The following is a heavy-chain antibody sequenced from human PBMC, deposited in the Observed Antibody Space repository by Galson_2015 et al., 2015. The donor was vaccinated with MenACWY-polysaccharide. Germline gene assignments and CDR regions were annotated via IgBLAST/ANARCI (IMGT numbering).Heavy chain of an antibody. V-gene: IGHV3-48*02. CDR3: ARNRRYWRSTSCVSSGCSQSENYYYYMDV. CDR1: GVTVGRHS. D-gene: IGHD2-2*01. CDR2: ISRSRSTI. Sequence: SLSLGCEASGVTVGRHSMNWIHQAPGLGLVWVSYISRSRSTIYYADSVRGRFTIGRDNAKNSLYLQMNSLRDEDTAVYYCARNRRYWRSTSCVSSGCSQSENYYYYMDVWGKGTTVTVSS. J-gene: IGHJ6*03.